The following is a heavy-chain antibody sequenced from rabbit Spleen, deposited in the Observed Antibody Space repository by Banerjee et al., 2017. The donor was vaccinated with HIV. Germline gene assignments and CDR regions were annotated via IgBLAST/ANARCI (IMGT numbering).Heavy chain of an antibody. D-gene: IGHD8-1*01. CDR1: GFDFSNYYM. CDR2: IYTGSGGT. V-gene: IGHV1S45*01. Sequence: QEQLKESGGGLVQPGGSLKLSCKASGFDFSNYYMSWVRQAPGKGLEWIACIYTGSGGTYYASWAKGRFTISKTLSTTVTLQMTSLTAADTATYLCARDAGTSFSTYGMDLWGPGTLVTVS. J-gene: IGHJ6*01. CDR3: ARDAGTSFSTYGMDL.